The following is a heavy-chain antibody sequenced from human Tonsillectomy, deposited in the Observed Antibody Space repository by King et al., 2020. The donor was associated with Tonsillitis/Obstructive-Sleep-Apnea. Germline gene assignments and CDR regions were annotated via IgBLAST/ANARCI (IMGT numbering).Heavy chain of an antibody. V-gene: IGHV3-33*01. D-gene: IGHD4-17*01. CDR3: ARDGDYGDYGPWYFDL. Sequence: QLVQSGGGVVQPGRSLRLSCTASGFTFSSYGMHWVRRAPGKGLEGVAIVWYDGSNKYYAESVKSRFIVSRDNSRNTLYLQMNSLRAEDTAVYYCARDGDYGDYGPWYFDLWGRGSLVTVSA. CDR1: GFTFSSYG. CDR2: VWYDGSNK. J-gene: IGHJ2*01.